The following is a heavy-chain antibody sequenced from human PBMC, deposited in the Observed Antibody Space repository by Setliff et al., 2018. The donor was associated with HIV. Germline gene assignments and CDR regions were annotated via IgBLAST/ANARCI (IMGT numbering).Heavy chain of an antibody. Sequence: PSETLSLTCAVSGGSISSSNWWSWVSQPPGKGLEWIGERYHSGSTNYNPSLKSRVTISVDKSKNQFSLKLSSVTAADTAVYYCARGVAAAATHDAFDIWGQGTMVTVSS. CDR3: ARGVAAAATHDAFDI. D-gene: IGHD6-25*01. J-gene: IGHJ3*02. CDR1: GGSISSSNW. V-gene: IGHV4-4*02. CDR2: RYHSGST.